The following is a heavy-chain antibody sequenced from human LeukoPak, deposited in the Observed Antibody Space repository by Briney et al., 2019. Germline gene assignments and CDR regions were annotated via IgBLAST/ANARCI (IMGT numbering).Heavy chain of an antibody. D-gene: IGHD1-1*01. CDR2: IIPILGIA. J-gene: IGHJ4*02. CDR3: AVTTGTTDYFDY. CDR1: GATFTSYA. V-gene: IGHV1-69*04. Sequence: ASGKVCRKASGATFTSYAISWVRQAPGQGLEWMGRIIPILGIANYAQKFQGRVTITADKSTSTAYMELSSLRSEDTAVYYCAVTTGTTDYFDYWGQGTLVTVSS.